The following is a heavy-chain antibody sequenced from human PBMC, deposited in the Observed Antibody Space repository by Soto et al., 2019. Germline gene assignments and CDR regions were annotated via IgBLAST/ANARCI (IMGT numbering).Heavy chain of an antibody. Sequence: EVQLVESGGGLVRPGGSLRLSCTASGFTFTNAWMHWVRQAPGKGLEWIAFISTVPDITYYADSVKGRFAISRDNAENSVFLQMNSLRDEDTAVYYCAKDRWVTTRSFDFWGQGTLVAVS. CDR3: AKDRWVTTRSFDF. D-gene: IGHD4-17*01. J-gene: IGHJ4*02. V-gene: IGHV3-48*02. CDR2: ISTVPDIT. CDR1: GFTFTNAW.